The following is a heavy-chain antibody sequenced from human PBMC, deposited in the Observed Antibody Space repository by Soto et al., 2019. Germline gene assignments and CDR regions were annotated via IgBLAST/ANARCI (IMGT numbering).Heavy chain of an antibody. D-gene: IGHD3-22*01. CDR2: ISGSGGST. J-gene: IGHJ4*02. Sequence: GGSLRLSCAASGFTFSSYAMSWVRQAPGKGLEWVPAISGSGGSTYYADSVKGRFTISRDNSKNTLYLQMNSLRAEDTAVYYCAKDSYYDSSGYPSYWGQGTLVTVSS. CDR3: AKDSYYDSSGYPSY. V-gene: IGHV3-23*01. CDR1: GFTFSSYA.